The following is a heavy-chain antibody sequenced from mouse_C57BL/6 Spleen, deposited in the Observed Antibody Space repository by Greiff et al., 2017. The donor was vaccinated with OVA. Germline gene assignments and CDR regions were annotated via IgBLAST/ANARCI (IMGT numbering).Heavy chain of an antibody. CDR1: GYTFTSYW. D-gene: IGHD1-1*01. Sequence: QVQLKQSGAELVKPGASVKLSCKASGYTFTSYWMQWVKQRPGQGLEWIGEIDPSDSYTNYNQKFKGKATLTVDTSSSTAYMQLSSLTSEDSAVYYCARRVTTVVATYYYAMDYWGQGTSVTVSS. V-gene: IGHV1-50*01. J-gene: IGHJ4*01. CDR3: ARRVTTVVATYYYAMDY. CDR2: IDPSDSYT.